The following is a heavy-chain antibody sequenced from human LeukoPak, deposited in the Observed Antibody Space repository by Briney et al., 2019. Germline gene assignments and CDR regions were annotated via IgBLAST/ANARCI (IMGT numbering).Heavy chain of an antibody. V-gene: IGHV3-48*01. CDR1: GFTFSNYD. Sequence: GGSLRLSCAASGFTFSNYDMNWVRQAPGKGLEWVSSISSGSSTIYYADSVKGRSTISRDNAKNSLYLQMTSLRAEDTAVYYCARGSGKITIFGVPHWGQGTLVTVSS. CDR2: ISSGSSTI. J-gene: IGHJ4*02. D-gene: IGHD3-3*01. CDR3: ARGSGKITIFGVPH.